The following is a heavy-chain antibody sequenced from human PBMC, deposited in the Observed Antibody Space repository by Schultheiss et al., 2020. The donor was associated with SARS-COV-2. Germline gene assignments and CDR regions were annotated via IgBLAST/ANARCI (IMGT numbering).Heavy chain of an antibody. V-gene: IGHV3-30*07. CDR2: ISYDGSNK. Sequence: GGSLRLSCAASGFTFSSYAMSWVRQTPGKGLEWVAVISYDGSNKYYADSVKGRFTISRDNSKNTLYLQMNSLRTDDTAVYYCTTDAVSGGFWGQGTLVTVSS. J-gene: IGHJ4*02. CDR3: TTDAVSGGF. CDR1: GFTFSSYA. D-gene: IGHD6-19*01.